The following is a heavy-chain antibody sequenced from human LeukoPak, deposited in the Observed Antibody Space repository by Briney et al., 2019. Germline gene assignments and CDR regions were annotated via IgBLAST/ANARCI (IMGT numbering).Heavy chain of an antibody. Sequence: GGSLRLSCAASGLRFIDYAMSWVRQTPGKGLEWLSTISGSGDSTYYADSVKGRFTISRDESKNTLYLQMNSLRAEDTAVYYCAKVQAIVVVPAASMDVWGKGTTVTVSS. CDR1: GLRFIDYA. CDR3: AKVQAIVVVPAASMDV. CDR2: ISGSGDST. D-gene: IGHD2-2*01. V-gene: IGHV3-23*01. J-gene: IGHJ6*03.